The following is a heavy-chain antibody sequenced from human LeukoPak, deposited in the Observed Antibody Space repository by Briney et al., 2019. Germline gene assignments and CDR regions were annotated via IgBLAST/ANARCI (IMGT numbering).Heavy chain of an antibody. CDR1: GYSISSGYY. D-gene: IGHD5-24*01. CDR3: FGDGYNSRDY. Sequence: SETLSLTCTVSGYSISSGYYWGWIRQPPGKGLEWIGSIYHSGGTYYNPSLKSRVTISVDTSKNQFSLKLSSVTAADTAVYYCFGDGYNSRDYWGQGTLVTVSS. V-gene: IGHV4-38-2*02. CDR2: IYHSGGT. J-gene: IGHJ4*02.